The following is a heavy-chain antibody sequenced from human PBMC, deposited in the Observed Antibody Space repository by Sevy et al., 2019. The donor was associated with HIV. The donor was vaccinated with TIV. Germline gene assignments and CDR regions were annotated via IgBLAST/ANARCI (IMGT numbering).Heavy chain of an antibody. CDR1: AFTFINAW. CDR3: TTDSKERGLSALLDY. CDR2: IKSKTDGRTT. V-gene: IGHV3-15*01. D-gene: IGHD1-1*01. J-gene: IGHJ4*02. Sequence: GGSLRLSCAASAFTFINAWMSWVRQAPGKGLEWVGRIKSKTDGRTTDYAAPVKGRFTISRDDSKNTLYLQMNSLKTEDTATYYCTTDSKERGLSALLDYWGQGTLVTVSS.